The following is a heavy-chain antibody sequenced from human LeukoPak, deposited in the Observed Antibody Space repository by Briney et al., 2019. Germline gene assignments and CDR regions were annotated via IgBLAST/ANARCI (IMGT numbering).Heavy chain of an antibody. D-gene: IGHD6-6*01. Sequence: GGSLRLSCAASGFTFSIHWMTWVRQAPGKGLEWVASINSDGSEGYYADVVKGRFTISRDNAKNSLYLQINSLRAEDTAVYYCARSSYSSSSSAWGQGTMVTVSS. J-gene: IGHJ3*01. CDR3: ARSSYSSSSSA. CDR2: INSDGSEG. V-gene: IGHV3-7*03. CDR1: GFTFSIHW.